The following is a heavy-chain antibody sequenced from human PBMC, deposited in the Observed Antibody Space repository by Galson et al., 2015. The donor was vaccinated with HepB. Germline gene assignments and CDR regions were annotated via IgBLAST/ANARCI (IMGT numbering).Heavy chain of an antibody. J-gene: IGHJ4*02. CDR1: GGTFSSYT. CDR3: ASMIRPDLLRYFDPYLY. V-gene: IGHV1-69*02. CDR2: IIPILGIA. Sequence: SVKVSCKASGGTFSSYTISWVRQAPGQGLEWMGRIIPILGIANYAQKFQGRVTITADKSTSTAYMELSSLRSEDTAVYYCASMIRPDLLRYFDPYLYWGQGTLVTVSS. D-gene: IGHD3-9*01.